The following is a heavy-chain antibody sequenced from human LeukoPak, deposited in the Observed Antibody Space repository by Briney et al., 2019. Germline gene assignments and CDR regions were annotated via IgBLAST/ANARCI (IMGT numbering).Heavy chain of an antibody. J-gene: IGHJ4*02. D-gene: IGHD3-10*01. Sequence: GGSLRLSCAASGFTFSSYAMSWVRQAPGKGLEWVSAISGSGGSTYYADSVKGRFTISRDNSKNTLYLQMNSLRAEDTAVYYCASVEAMVRGVGEIDYWGQGTLVTVSS. V-gene: IGHV3-23*01. CDR3: ASVEAMVRGVGEIDY. CDR1: GFTFSSYA. CDR2: ISGSGGST.